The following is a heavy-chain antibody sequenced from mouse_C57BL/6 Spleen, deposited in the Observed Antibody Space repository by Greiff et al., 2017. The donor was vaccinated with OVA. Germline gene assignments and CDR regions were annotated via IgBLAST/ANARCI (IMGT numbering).Heavy chain of an antibody. D-gene: IGHD2-4*01. CDR3: ARGRDYDDDEFAY. CDR1: GYTFTSYW. J-gene: IGHJ3*01. Sequence: QVQLQQPGAELVKPGASVKMSCKASGYTFTSYWITWVKQRPGQGLEWIGDIYPGSGSTNYNEKFKSKATLTVDTSSSTAYMQLSSLTSEDSAVYYCARGRDYDDDEFAYWGQGTLLTVSA. V-gene: IGHV1-55*01. CDR2: IYPGSGST.